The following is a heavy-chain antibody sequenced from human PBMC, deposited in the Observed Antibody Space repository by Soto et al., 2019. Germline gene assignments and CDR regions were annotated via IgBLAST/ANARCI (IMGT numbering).Heavy chain of an antibody. D-gene: IGHD1-1*01. CDR1: GYTFTGYY. CDR2: INPNSGGT. CDR3: AREPATAKPEGVDF. Sequence: ASVKVSCKASGYTFTGYYMHWVRQAPGQGLEWMGWINPNSGGTNYAQKFRGGVTMTRDTSITTAYMELSRLRSGDTAVYYCAREPATAKPEGVDFWGQGTLVTVSS. V-gene: IGHV1-2*02. J-gene: IGHJ4*02.